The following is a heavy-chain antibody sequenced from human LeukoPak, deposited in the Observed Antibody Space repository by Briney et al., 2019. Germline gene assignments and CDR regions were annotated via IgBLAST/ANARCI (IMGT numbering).Heavy chain of an antibody. Sequence: SETLSLTCAVYGGSFSGYYWSWIRQPPGKGLEWIGEINHSGSTNYNPSLKSRVTISVDTSKNQFSLKLSSVTAADTAVYYCARRGGSGSYRYWGQGTLVTVSS. V-gene: IGHV4-34*01. J-gene: IGHJ4*02. D-gene: IGHD3-10*01. CDR3: ARRGGSGSYRY. CDR2: INHSGST. CDR1: GGSFSGYY.